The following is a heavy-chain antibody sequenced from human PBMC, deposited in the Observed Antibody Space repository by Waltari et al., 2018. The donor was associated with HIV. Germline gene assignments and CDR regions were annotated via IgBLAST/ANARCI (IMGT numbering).Heavy chain of an antibody. CDR3: ARSINSVIQQRFDP. CDR2: VYHSGST. D-gene: IGHD5-18*01. J-gene: IGHJ5*02. V-gene: IGHV4-39*01. CDR1: GGSISTDTYY. Sequence: QLPLQESGPGLVKPSETLSLTCTVSGGSISTDTYYWGWIRQPPRKGLEWIGSVYHSGSTYYNPSLKSRVTISVDTSKNQFSLKVRSVTAADTAVYYCARSINSVIQQRFDPWGQGTLVIVSS.